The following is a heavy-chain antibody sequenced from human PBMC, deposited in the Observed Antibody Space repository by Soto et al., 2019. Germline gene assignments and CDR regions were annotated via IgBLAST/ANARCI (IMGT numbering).Heavy chain of an antibody. V-gene: IGHV5-51*01. CDR1: GYSFTSYW. J-gene: IGHJ4*02. CDR3: ARHLILGASGYYFDY. Sequence: PGESLKISCKGSGYSFTSYWIGWVRQMPGKGLEWMGIIYPGDSDTRYSPSFQGQVTISADKSISTAYLQWSSLKASDTAMYYCARHLILGASGYYFDYWGQGTLVTVSS. D-gene: IGHD3-3*01. CDR2: IYPGDSDT.